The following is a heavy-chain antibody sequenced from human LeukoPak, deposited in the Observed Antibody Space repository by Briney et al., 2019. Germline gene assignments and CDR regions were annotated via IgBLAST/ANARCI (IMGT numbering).Heavy chain of an antibody. Sequence: GGSLRLSGAASGFTCSIYCMSWVSQAPGKGLEWVANIKQDGRDKYYVDSVKGRFTIYRDHAKNSLYLQMNSPSAEDTDVYYCARRFRPFYFDYWGQGALVTVSS. CDR1: GFTCSIYC. V-gene: IGHV3-7*01. D-gene: IGHD3-10*01. J-gene: IGHJ4*02. CDR2: IKQDGRDK. CDR3: ARRFRPFYFDY.